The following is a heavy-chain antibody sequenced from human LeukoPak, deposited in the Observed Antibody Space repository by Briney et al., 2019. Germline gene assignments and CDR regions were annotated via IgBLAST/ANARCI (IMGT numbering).Heavy chain of an antibody. D-gene: IGHD6-19*01. Sequence: GTSLRLSCVASGLSFSNHGMHWVRQAPGKGLEWVSVVARDGGAKFYADSVKGRFTLSRDNSKNMFFLQMNFLTVEDTAIYYCAREATWGQWYFDHWGQGTPVIVSS. CDR3: AREATWGQWYFDH. J-gene: IGHJ4*02. V-gene: IGHV3-30*03. CDR2: VARDGGAK. CDR1: GLSFSNHG.